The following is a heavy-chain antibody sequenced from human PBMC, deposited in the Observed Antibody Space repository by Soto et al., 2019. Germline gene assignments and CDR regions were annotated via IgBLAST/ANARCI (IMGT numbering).Heavy chain of an antibody. V-gene: IGHV1-69*06. CDR2: IIPIFGTA. Sequence: ASVNVSFKASGGTFSSDSISWVRQAPGQWLELRGGIIPIFGTANYAHKFQGRVTITADKSTSTAYMELSSLRSEDTAVCYCARALFLIADPASYEYYGQDVWGQG. CDR3: ARALFLIADPASYEYYGQDV. J-gene: IGHJ6*02. D-gene: IGHD5-18*01. CDR1: GGTFSSDS.